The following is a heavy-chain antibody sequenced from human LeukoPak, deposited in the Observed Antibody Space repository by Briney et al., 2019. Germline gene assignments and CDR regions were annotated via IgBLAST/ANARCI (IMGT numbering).Heavy chain of an antibody. V-gene: IGHV3-21*01. D-gene: IGHD3-22*01. CDR3: ARFYDSSGYYFTYYYYGMDV. CDR2: ISSSCSYI. CDR1: GFTFSSYS. Sequence: KAGGSLRLSCAASGFTFSSYSMNWVRQAPGKGLEWVLSISSSCSYIYYADSVKGRFTISRDNAKNSLYLQMNSLRAEDTAVYYCARFYDSSGYYFTYYYYGMDVWGQGTTVTVSS. J-gene: IGHJ6*02.